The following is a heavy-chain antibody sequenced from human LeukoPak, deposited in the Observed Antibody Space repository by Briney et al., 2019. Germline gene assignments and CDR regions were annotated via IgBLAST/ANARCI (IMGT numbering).Heavy chain of an antibody. D-gene: IGHD3-10*01. Sequence: ASLKVSCKASGYTFTSYAMHWVRQAPGQRLGWMGWINAGNGNTKYSQKFQGRVTITRDTSASTAYMELSSLRSEDTAVYYCASILLWFGELLSWGQGTLVTVSS. CDR2: INAGNGNT. CDR3: ASILLWFGELLS. CDR1: GYTFTSYA. V-gene: IGHV1-3*01. J-gene: IGHJ4*02.